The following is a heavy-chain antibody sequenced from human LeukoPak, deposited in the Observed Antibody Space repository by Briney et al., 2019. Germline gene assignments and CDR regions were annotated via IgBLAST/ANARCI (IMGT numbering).Heavy chain of an antibody. CDR1: GGSISSYY. J-gene: IGHJ4*02. V-gene: IGHV4-59*08. D-gene: IGHD6-13*01. CDR2: IYYSGST. CDR3: ARHGIAAAGPIDY. Sequence: PSETLSLTCTVSGGSISSYYWSWIRQPPGKGLEWIGYIYYSGSTNYNPSLKSRVTISVDTSKNQFSLKLSSVTAADTAVYYCARHGIAAAGPIDYWGQGTLVTVSS.